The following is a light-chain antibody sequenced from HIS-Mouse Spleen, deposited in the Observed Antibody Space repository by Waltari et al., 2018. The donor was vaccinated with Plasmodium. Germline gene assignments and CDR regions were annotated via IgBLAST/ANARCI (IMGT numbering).Light chain of an antibody. CDR2: DDS. CDR1: NIGSKT. Sequence: SYVLTQPPSVSVAPGPTARITCGGNNIGSKTVTRYQQKPGQAPVLVVYDDSDRPSGIPERFSGSNSGNTATLTISRVEAGDEADYYCQVWDSSSDHPVFGGGTKLTVL. J-gene: IGLJ2*01. CDR3: QVWDSSSDHPV. V-gene: IGLV3-21*02.